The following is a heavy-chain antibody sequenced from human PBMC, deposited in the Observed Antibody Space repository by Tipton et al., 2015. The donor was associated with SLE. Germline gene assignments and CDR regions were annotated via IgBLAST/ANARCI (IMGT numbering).Heavy chain of an antibody. D-gene: IGHD6-19*01. CDR3: ARGRIAVAGNHFDY. J-gene: IGHJ4*02. CDR2: VDNSGST. Sequence: TLSLTCSVSGGSISTYYWNWIRQPPGKGLEWIGYVDNSGSTNYNPSLRSRLTISVDTSKNQFSLKLSSVTAADTAVYYCARGRIAVAGNHFDYWGQGTLVTVSS. CDR1: GGSISTYY. V-gene: IGHV4-59*08.